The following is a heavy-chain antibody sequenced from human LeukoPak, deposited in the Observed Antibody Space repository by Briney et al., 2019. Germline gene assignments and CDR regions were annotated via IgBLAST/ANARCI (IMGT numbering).Heavy chain of an antibody. Sequence: GGSLRLSCAASGFTFSSYGMHWVRQAPGKGLEWVAVISYDGSNKYYADSVKGRFTISRDNSKNTLYLQMNSLRAEDTAVYYCAKTVYDSSGYIDYWGQGTLVTVSS. CDR1: GFTFSSYG. J-gene: IGHJ4*02. D-gene: IGHD3-22*01. V-gene: IGHV3-30*18. CDR3: AKTVYDSSGYIDY. CDR2: ISYDGSNK.